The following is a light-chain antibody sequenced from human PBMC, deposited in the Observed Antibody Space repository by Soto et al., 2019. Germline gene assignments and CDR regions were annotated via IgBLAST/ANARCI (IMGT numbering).Light chain of an antibody. Sequence: QPALTQPPSASGSPGQRVTISCSGSSSNIGSNSVNWYQELPGTAPKLLIYSNNQRPSGVPDRFSGSKSGTSASLAISGLQSEYEADYYCAAWDDSLIARHVFGTGTKVTVL. CDR2: SNN. J-gene: IGLJ1*01. V-gene: IGLV1-44*01. CDR3: AAWDDSLIARHV. CDR1: SSNIGSNS.